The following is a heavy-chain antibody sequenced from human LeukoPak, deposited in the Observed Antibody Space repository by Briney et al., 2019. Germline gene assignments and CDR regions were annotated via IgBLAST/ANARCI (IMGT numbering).Heavy chain of an antibody. Sequence: ASVKVSCKASGYTLNNYFISWVRQVPGQGLEWVGWISPHSHTTHYAEKVQGRVTMTTDTSTTAVYMELRSLRPDDTAVYFCARGHTMYYWGQGTPVTVSS. CDR2: ISPHSHTT. D-gene: IGHD3-10*02. CDR3: ARGHTMYY. CDR1: GYTLNNYF. J-gene: IGHJ4*02. V-gene: IGHV1-18*01.